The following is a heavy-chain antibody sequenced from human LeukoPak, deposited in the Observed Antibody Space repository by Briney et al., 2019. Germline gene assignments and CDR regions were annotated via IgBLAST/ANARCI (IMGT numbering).Heavy chain of an antibody. CDR2: IYYSGST. Sequence: KSSETLSLTCTVSGGSISSYYWSWIRQPAGKGLEWIGRIYYSGSTYYNPSLKSRVTISVDTSKNQFSLKLSSVTAADTAVYYCARQVVGATRFDYWGQGTLVTVSS. CDR1: GGSISSYY. D-gene: IGHD1-26*01. V-gene: IGHV4-59*05. J-gene: IGHJ4*02. CDR3: ARQVVGATRFDY.